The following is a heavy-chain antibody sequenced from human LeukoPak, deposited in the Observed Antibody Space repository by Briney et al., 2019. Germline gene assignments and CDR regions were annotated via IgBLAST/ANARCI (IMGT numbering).Heavy chain of an antibody. CDR2: VRGSDAGT. J-gene: IGHJ4*02. CDR3: AKNRGGSYYSGSDY. CDR1: GFTFSSYA. Sequence: GGSLRLSCAASGFTFSSYAMNWVRQAPGKGLEWVSAVRGSDAGTSYADSVKGRFTVSRDNSKNTLYLQMNSLRAEDTAVYYCAKNRGGSYYSGSDYWGQGTLVTVSS. D-gene: IGHD1-26*01. V-gene: IGHV3-23*01.